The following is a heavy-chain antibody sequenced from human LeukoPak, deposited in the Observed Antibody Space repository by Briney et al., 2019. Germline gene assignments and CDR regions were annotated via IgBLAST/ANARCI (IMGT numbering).Heavy chain of an antibody. J-gene: IGHJ4*02. CDR3: AKDAGDDFWSGNKHFDY. V-gene: IGHV3-43*01. CDR2: ISWDGGRT. Sequence: RAGGSLKLSCAASGFTFDDYTMDWVRQAPGKGLEWVCLISWDGGRTYYGDSVKGRFTISRDNSKNSLSLKRNSLRTEDTALYYCAKDAGDDFWSGNKHFDYWGQGTLVTVSS. CDR1: GFTFDDYT. D-gene: IGHD3-3*01.